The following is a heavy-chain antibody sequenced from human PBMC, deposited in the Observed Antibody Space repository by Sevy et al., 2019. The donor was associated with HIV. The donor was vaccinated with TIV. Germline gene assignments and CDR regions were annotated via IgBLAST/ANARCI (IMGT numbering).Heavy chain of an antibody. J-gene: IGHJ4*02. D-gene: IGHD3-3*01. Sequence: GGSLRLSCAASGFTFSRYAMHWVRQAPGKGLEWLGPISYNGNYTYYADSVKGRFTISRDNSKNTLYLQMNSLRAEDTAVYYCASDAGATNSGDYTWAFDYWGQGTLVTVSS. CDR3: ASDAGATNSGDYTWAFDY. CDR2: ISYNGNYT. V-gene: IGHV3-30-3*01. CDR1: GFTFSRYA.